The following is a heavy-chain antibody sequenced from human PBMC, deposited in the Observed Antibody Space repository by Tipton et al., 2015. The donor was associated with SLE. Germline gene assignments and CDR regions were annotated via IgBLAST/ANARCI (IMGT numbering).Heavy chain of an antibody. V-gene: IGHV4-59*12. Sequence: GLVKPSETLSLTCAVYGGSFSGYYWSWIRQSPGKGLEWIGYISYSRSTHYSPSLKSRVTISLDTSKNQLSLTVTSVTAADTAVYYCARSRDGYNADAFDIWGQGTMVTVSS. CDR2: ISYSRST. J-gene: IGHJ3*02. D-gene: IGHD5-24*01. CDR1: GGSFSGYY. CDR3: ARSRDGYNADAFDI.